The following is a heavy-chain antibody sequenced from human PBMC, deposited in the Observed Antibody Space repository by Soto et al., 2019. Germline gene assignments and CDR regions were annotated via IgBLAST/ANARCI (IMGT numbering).Heavy chain of an antibody. D-gene: IGHD5-18*01. CDR2: ISGYNGKA. J-gene: IGHJ4*02. V-gene: IGHV1-18*01. CDR3: ARAAVNSFGYCDY. CDR1: GYNFMSYG. Sequence: QVQLVQSEAEVKKPGASVRVSCNTSGYNFMSYGVSWVRQAPGQGLEWMGWISGYNGKAKYAQNLQDRVAMTTDTSTNTAYMDLRSLRNDDTAVYFCARAAVNSFGYCDYWGQGTLVTVSS.